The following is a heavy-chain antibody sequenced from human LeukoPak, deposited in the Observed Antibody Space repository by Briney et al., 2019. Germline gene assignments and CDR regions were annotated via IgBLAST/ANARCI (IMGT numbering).Heavy chain of an antibody. CDR1: GFTFSSYS. J-gene: IGHJ3*02. CDR2: ISGSGGST. CDR3: AKEGDYYGSGSYRDGFDI. Sequence: GGSLRLSCAASGFTFSSYSMNWVRQAPGKGLEWVSAISGSGGSTYYADSVKGRFTISRDSFENTPYLQMNSLRPEDTAVYYCAKEGDYYGSGSYRDGFDIWGQGTRATVSS. D-gene: IGHD3-10*01. V-gene: IGHV3-23*01.